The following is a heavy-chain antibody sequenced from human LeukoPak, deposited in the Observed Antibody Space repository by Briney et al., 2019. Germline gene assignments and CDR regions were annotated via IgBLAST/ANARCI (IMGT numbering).Heavy chain of an antibody. CDR3: ARDQYDTWSRGGNFDS. J-gene: IGHJ4*02. CDR2: IYYSGST. V-gene: IGHV4-30-4*01. CDR1: GGSISSGDYY. Sequence: SETLSLTCTVSGGSISSGDYYWSWIRQPPGKGLEWIGYIYYSGSTYYNPSLKSRVTISVDTSKNQFSLKLSSVTAADTAVFYCARDQYDTWSRGGNFDSWGQGTLVIVSS. D-gene: IGHD3-3*01.